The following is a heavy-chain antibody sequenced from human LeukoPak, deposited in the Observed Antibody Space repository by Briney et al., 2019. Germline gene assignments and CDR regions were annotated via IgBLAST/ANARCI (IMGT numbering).Heavy chain of an antibody. CDR1: GFTFSSYG. D-gene: IGHD1-26*01. J-gene: IGHJ4*02. CDR3: AKGGGSYSIDY. CDR2: ISYDGSNK. V-gene: IGHV3-30*18. Sequence: GGSLRLSCAASGFTFSSYGMHWVRQAPGKGLGWVAVISYDGSNKYYADSVKGRFTISRDNSKNTLYLQMNSLRAEDTAVYYCAKGGGSYSIDYWGQGTLVTVSS.